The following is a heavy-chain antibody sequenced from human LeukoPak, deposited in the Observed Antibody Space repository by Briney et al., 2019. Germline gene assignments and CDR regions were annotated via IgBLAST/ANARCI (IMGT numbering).Heavy chain of an antibody. Sequence: GSLRLSCAASGFTFSSYWMSWVRQAPGKGLEWVSYISSSGATIYYADSVKGRFTISRDNAKNSLNLQMNSLRAEDTAVYYCARDRSGTFDFDYWGQGTLVTVSS. D-gene: IGHD1-26*01. J-gene: IGHJ4*02. CDR3: ARDRSGTFDFDY. V-gene: IGHV3-48*04. CDR1: GFTFSSYW. CDR2: ISSSGATI.